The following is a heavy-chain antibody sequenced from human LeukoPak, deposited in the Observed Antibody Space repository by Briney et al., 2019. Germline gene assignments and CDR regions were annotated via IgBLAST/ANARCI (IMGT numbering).Heavy chain of an antibody. CDR1: GVTVSSKY. CDR2: IYSGGST. Sequence: QPGGSLRLSCVASGVTVSSKYMSWVRQAPGKGLEWVSVIYSGGSTYYGESVKGRFTISRDNSKNTVYLQMNALRAEDSAVYYCARGTVWRLGSYGLDVWGQGTTVTVSS. J-gene: IGHJ6*02. D-gene: IGHD3-16*01. V-gene: IGHV3-53*01. CDR3: ARGTVWRLGSYGLDV.